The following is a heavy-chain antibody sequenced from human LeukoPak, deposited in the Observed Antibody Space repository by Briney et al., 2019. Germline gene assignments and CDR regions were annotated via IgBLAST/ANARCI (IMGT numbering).Heavy chain of an antibody. D-gene: IGHD4-17*01. CDR2: IKEDGGEK. CDR3: VTLTTWFDP. J-gene: IGHJ5*02. V-gene: IGHV3-7*01. Sequence: GGSLRLSCAASGFTFSNHWMSWVRQAPGKGLEWVANIKEDGGEKYYVDSVKGRFTISRDNAKKSLSLQMNSLRVEDTAVYYCVTLTTWFDPWGQGTLVTVSS. CDR1: GFTFSNHW.